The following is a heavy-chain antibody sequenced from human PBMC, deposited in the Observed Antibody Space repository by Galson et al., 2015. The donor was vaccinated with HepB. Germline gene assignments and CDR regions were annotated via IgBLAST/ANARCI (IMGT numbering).Heavy chain of an antibody. CDR3: SRGGRYGDYVTFFDY. CDR1: GFIFSIYS. V-gene: IGHV3-21*04. CDR2: TSGDSGHI. J-gene: IGHJ4*02. Sequence: SLRLSCAASGFIFSIYSVHWVRQAPGEGLEWVAGTSGDSGHIFYGDSVKGRFTVSRDNAKNLVYLQMNSLRAEDTAVYYCSRGGRYGDYVTFFDYSGPGTLVTASS. D-gene: IGHD4-17*01.